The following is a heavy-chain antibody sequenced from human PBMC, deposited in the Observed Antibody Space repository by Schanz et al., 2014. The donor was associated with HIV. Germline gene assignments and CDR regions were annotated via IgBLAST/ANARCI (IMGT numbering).Heavy chain of an antibody. D-gene: IGHD1-26*01. V-gene: IGHV3-7*03. CDR1: GVTFSNYW. J-gene: IGHJ4*02. CDR3: VKDFTDSKGGFDC. CDR2: IKQDGTEM. Sequence: EVQMLESGGGLVQPGGSLRLSCVASGVTFSNYWMTWVRHVSGKGLEWVANIKQDGTEMYYVDSVKGRFSISRDTANKSLHLHMTNLKVEDTAFYYCVKDFTDSKGGFDCWGQGALVIVSS.